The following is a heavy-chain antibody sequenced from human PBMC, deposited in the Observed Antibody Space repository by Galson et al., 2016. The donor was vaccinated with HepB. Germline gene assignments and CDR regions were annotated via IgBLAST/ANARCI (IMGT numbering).Heavy chain of an antibody. V-gene: IGHV3-23*01. CDR3: AKDMSNSYSGFDY. Sequence: SLRLSCAASGFTFNTYAMNWVRQAPGKGLEWVSVISDSGDKTYYADSVKGRFTISRDNSKNEVYLQMNSLRAEDTAVYYCAKDMSNSYSGFDYWGQGTLVTVSS. D-gene: IGHD5-18*01. CDR2: ISDSGDKT. CDR1: GFTFNTYA. J-gene: IGHJ4*02.